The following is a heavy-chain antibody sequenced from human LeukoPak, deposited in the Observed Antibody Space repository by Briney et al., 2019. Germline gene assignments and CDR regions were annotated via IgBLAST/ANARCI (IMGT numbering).Heavy chain of an antibody. D-gene: IGHD3-22*01. CDR1: GGTFSSYA. J-gene: IGHJ1*01. CDR3: ASTSTNMIVVAGTFQH. Sequence: SVKVSCKASGGTFSSYAISWVRQAPGQGLEWMGGVIPIFGTANYAQKFQGRVTITADESTSTAYMELSSLRSEDTAVYYCASTSTNMIVVAGTFQHWGQGTLVTVSS. CDR2: VIPIFGTA. V-gene: IGHV1-69*01.